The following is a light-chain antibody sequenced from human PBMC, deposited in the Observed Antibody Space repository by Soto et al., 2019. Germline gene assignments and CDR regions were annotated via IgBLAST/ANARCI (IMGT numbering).Light chain of an antibody. CDR3: QSYDSSLSGSVV. Sequence: QSVLTQPPSVSGAPGQRVTISCTGSSSNIGAGYDVHWYQQLPGTAPKLLIYGNSNRPSGVPDRFSGSKSGTSASLAITGLRAEDEADYYCQSYDSSLSGSVVFGGGTKVTV. CDR1: SSNIGAGYD. V-gene: IGLV1-40*01. CDR2: GNS. J-gene: IGLJ2*01.